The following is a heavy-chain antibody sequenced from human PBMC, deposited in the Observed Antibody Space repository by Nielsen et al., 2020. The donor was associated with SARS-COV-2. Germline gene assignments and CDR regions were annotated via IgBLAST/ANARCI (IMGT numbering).Heavy chain of an antibody. Sequence: GESLKISCAASGFIVSKNYMNWVRQAPGEGLEWVSVIFSDGSTYYADSVKGRFTISRDTSRNTLFLQMNSLRDEDTGVYYCARDGVGYYYYMDVWGKGTTVTVSS. V-gene: IGHV3-66*01. CDR1: GFIVSKNY. J-gene: IGHJ6*03. CDR2: IFSDGST. CDR3: ARDGVGYYYYMDV. D-gene: IGHD3-3*01.